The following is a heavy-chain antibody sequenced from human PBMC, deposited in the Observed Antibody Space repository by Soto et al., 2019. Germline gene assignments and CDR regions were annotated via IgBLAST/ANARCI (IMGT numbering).Heavy chain of an antibody. V-gene: IGHV4-34*01. J-gene: IGHJ4*02. D-gene: IGHD2-2*01. CDR3: ARGRKVGNFDY. Sequence: QVQLQQWGAGLLKPSETLSLTCAVYGGSFSGYYWSWIRQPPGKGLEWIGEINHSGSTNYNPSRKSRVTISVDTSKNQFSLKLSSVTAADTAVYYCARGRKVGNFDYWGQGTLVTVSS. CDR1: GGSFSGYY. CDR2: INHSGST.